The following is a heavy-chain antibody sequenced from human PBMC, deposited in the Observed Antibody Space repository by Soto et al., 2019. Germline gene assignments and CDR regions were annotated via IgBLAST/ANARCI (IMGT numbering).Heavy chain of an antibody. D-gene: IGHD3-22*01. CDR3: ARAYYDSSGYYYVDWYFDL. V-gene: IGHV1-69*13. Sequence: SVKVSCKASGGTFSSYAISWVRQAPGQGLEWMGGIIPIFGTANYAQKFQGRVTITADESTSTAYMELSSLRSEDTAVYYCARAYYDSSGYYYVDWYFDLWGRGTLVTVS. CDR2: IIPIFGTA. J-gene: IGHJ2*01. CDR1: GGTFSSYA.